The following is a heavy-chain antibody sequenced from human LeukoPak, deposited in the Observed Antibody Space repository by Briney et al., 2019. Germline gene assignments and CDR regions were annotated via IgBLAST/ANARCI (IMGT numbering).Heavy chain of an antibody. CDR3: TTIKRGNIFGYFDF. CDR1: GGSTTTHR. V-gene: IGHV4-59*11. Sequence: PSETLSLTCTVSGGSTTTHRWNWIRQTPGKGLEWIGYVFDSGRTKENPSLKSLVTLSADTSKNQLSLRLSSVTAADTAVYYCTTIKRGNIFGYFDFWGQGTLVTVSS. CDR2: VFDSGRT. D-gene: IGHD5-18*01. J-gene: IGHJ4*02.